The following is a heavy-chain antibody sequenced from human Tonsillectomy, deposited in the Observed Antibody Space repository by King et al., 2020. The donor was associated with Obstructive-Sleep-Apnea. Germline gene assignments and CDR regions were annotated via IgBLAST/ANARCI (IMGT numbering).Heavy chain of an antibody. J-gene: IGHJ4*02. D-gene: IGHD6-19*01. Sequence: VQLVESGGGLVQPGGSLRLSCAVSGFTVSSNYMSWVRQAPGKGLEWVSVIYSGGSTYYADSVKGRFTIFRDNSKNTLYLQMNSLRAEDTAVYYCARDVAVAARGYWGQGTLVTVSS. CDR1: GFTVSSNY. CDR2: IYSGGST. V-gene: IGHV3-66*01. CDR3: ARDVAVAARGY.